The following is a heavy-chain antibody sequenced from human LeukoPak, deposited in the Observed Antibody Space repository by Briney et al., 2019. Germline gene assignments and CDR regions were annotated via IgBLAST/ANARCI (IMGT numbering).Heavy chain of an antibody. J-gene: IGHJ4*02. CDR2: INHSGST. D-gene: IGHD2-2*01. CDR1: GGSFSGYY. Sequence: SETLSLTCAVYGGSFSGYYWSWIRQPPGKGLEWIGEINHSGSTNYNPSLKSRVTISVDTSKNQFSLKLSSVTAADTAVYYCARWVVVVPAAVNYFDYWGQGTLVTVSS. V-gene: IGHV4-34*01. CDR3: ARWVVVVPAAVNYFDY.